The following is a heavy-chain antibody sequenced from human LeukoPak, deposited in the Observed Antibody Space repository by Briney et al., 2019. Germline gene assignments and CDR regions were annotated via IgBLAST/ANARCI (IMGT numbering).Heavy chain of an antibody. V-gene: IGHV4-59*08. CDR1: GGSIRNYY. CDR2: IYYTGSA. J-gene: IGHJ4*02. Sequence: SDTLSLTCTVSGGSIRNYYWSWIRQPPGKGLEWIAYIYYTGSANYNPSLKSRGTMSVDTSKNQFSLKLTSVTAADTAVYYCARHGGYGSGIDPLDYWGQGTLVIVSS. CDR3: ARHGGYGSGIDPLDY. D-gene: IGHD3-10*01.